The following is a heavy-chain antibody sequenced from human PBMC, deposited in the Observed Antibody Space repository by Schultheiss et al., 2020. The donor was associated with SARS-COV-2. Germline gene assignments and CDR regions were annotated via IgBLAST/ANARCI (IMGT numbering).Heavy chain of an antibody. J-gene: IGHJ6*03. CDR1: GGSFSGYY. V-gene: IGHV4-34*09. Sequence: SETLSLTCAVYGGSFSGYYWSWIRQPPGKGLEWIGYIYYSGSTYYNPSLKSRVTISVDTSKNQFSLKLSSVTAADTAVYYCARGVGIAAWMGYYYYMDVWGKGTTVTVSS. CDR2: IYYSGST. D-gene: IGHD6-13*01. CDR3: ARGVGIAAWMGYYYYMDV.